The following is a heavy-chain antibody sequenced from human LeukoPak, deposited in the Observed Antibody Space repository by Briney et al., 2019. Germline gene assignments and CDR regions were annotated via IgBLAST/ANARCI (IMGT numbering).Heavy chain of an antibody. CDR1: GXSISSTSDY. V-gene: IGHV4-39*01. D-gene: IGHD5-24*01. Sequence: SETLSLTCTVSGXSISSTSDYWGWIRQPPGKGLEWIGSVYRTGSAHYNPSLNSRITISVDTSKNQFSLKLTSVTAADTAVYYCARGGRWLQLLEYWGQGTLVTVSS. CDR3: ARGGRWLQLLEY. CDR2: VYRTGSA. J-gene: IGHJ4*02.